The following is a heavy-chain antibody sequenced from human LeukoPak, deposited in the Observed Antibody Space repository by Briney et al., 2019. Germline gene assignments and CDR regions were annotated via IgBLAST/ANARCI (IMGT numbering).Heavy chain of an antibody. J-gene: IGHJ6*02. D-gene: IGHD2-15*01. Sequence: ASVKVSCTASGYTSTSYDIHWVRQATGQGLEWMGWMNPNSGNTGYAQKFQGRVTMTRNTSISTAYMELSSLRSEDTAVYYCARDLSSVVVAGYYYYYYGMDVWGQGTTVTVSS. CDR3: ARDLSSVVVAGYYYYYYGMDV. V-gene: IGHV1-8*01. CDR1: GYTSTSYD. CDR2: MNPNSGNT.